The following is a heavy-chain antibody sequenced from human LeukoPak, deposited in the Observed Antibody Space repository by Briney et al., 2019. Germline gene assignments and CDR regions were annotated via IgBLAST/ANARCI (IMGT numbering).Heavy chain of an antibody. CDR1: GYIFANPW. D-gene: IGHD2-21*02. J-gene: IGHJ4*02. CDR2: IKRKIDGGKT. Sequence: PGGSLRLPCAVSGYIFANPWMSWVRQARGKARELVGHIKRKIDGGKTDYAAPVKRRFTTSRDDSKKTLYLQMNSLKIEDTAVYYCTTETLGTGIRFYWGQGTLVSVSS. V-gene: IGHV3-15*01. CDR3: TTETLGTGIRFY.